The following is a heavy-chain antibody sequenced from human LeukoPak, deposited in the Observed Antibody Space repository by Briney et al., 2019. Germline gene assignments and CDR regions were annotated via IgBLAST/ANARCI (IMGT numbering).Heavy chain of an antibody. CDR1: GYTFTSYY. Sequence: ASVKVSCKASGYTFTSYYMHWGRQAPGQGVEWMGIINPSGSSTSYAQKFQGRVTMTRDTSTSTVYMELSSLRSEDTAVYYCATQGGTVTTGFGIFDYWGQGTLVTVSS. CDR3: ATQGGTVTTGFGIFDY. V-gene: IGHV1-46*01. J-gene: IGHJ4*02. CDR2: INPSGSST. D-gene: IGHD4-17*01.